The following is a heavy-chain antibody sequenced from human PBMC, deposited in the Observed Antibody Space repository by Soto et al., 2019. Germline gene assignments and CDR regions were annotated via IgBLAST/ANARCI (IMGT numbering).Heavy chain of an antibody. J-gene: IGHJ5*02. V-gene: IGHV2-5*02. CDR1: GVSLTTSGVG. CDR2: IYWDDDK. Sequence: QITLRESGPTLVQPTQTLTLTCTLSGVSLTTSGVGVGWIRQPPGKAQEWLALIYWDDDKRFSPSLKSRLAITRDTSKNQVVMTMTDKAPVDTAIYYCAHRQRTVVVGAPFHLWGQGSQVTVSS. D-gene: IGHD2-15*01. CDR3: AHRQRTVVVGAPFHL.